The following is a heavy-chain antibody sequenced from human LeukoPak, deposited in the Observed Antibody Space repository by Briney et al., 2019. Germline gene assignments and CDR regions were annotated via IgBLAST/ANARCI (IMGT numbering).Heavy chain of an antibody. D-gene: IGHD1-1*01. CDR3: AKMAGTERRHYFDS. CDR2: INGSGGDK. V-gene: IGHV3-23*01. J-gene: IGHJ4*02. Sequence: PGGSLRLSCAASGFTFSSYALSWVRQAPGNGLDWVSGINGSGGDKYHADSVKGRFTISRDNSRNTVYLHMNGLRAEDTAVYFCAKMAGTERRHYFDSWGQGTLVSVSS. CDR1: GFTFSSYA.